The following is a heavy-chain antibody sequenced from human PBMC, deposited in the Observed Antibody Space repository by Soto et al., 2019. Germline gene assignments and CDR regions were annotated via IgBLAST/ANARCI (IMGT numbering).Heavy chain of an antibody. J-gene: IGHJ5*02. CDR1: GFSLSTSGVG. CDR2: IYWDDDK. Sequence: GSGPTLVNPTQTLTLTCTFSGFSLSTSGVGVGWIRQPPGKALEWLALIYWDDDKRYSPSLKSRLTITKDTSKNQVVLTMTNMDPVDTATYYCALMIGYCTNGVCPTDNWFDPWGQGTLVTVSS. D-gene: IGHD2-8*01. CDR3: ALMIGYCTNGVCPTDNWFDP. V-gene: IGHV2-5*02.